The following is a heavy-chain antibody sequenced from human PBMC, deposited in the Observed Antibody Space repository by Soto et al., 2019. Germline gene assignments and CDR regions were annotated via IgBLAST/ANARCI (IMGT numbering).Heavy chain of an antibody. D-gene: IGHD4-4*01. CDR2: IKSKTDGGIT. V-gene: IGHV3-15*01. CDR3: TTGVTPDFDY. Sequence: EVQLVESGGGLVKPGGSLRLSCAASGFTFSNAWMSWVRQAPGKGLEWVGRIKSKTDGGITDYAAPVKGRFTISRDDSKNTLYLQMNSLKTEDTAVYYCTTGVTPDFDYWGQGTLVTVSS. CDR1: GFTFSNAW. J-gene: IGHJ4*02.